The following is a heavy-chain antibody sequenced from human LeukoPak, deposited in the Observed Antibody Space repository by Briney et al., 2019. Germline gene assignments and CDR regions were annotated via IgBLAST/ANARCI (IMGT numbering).Heavy chain of an antibody. CDR3: ARGLDYYGSGSSYYYYYYGMDV. CDR1: GYTFTGYY. Sequence: ASVKVSCKASGYTFTGYYMHWVRQAPGQGLEWMGWINPNSGGTNYAQKFQGRVTMTRDTSISTAYMELSRLRSDDTAVYYCARGLDYYGSGSSYYYYYYGMDVWGQGTTVTVSS. CDR2: INPNSGGT. V-gene: IGHV1-2*02. J-gene: IGHJ6*02. D-gene: IGHD3-10*01.